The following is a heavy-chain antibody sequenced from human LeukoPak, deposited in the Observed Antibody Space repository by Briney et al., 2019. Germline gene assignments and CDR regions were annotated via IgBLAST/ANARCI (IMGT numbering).Heavy chain of an antibody. Sequence: PGGSLRLSCAASGFTFSSHAMSWVRHAPGKGLEWVSAISGSGGSTYYADSVKRRLTISRDNSKNTLYLQMNSLRADDTAVYYCAKEASSGRYPSYGMDVWGQGTTVTVSS. J-gene: IGHJ6*02. CDR3: AKEASSGRYPSYGMDV. CDR2: ISGSGGST. V-gene: IGHV3-23*01. CDR1: GFTFSSHA. D-gene: IGHD1-26*01.